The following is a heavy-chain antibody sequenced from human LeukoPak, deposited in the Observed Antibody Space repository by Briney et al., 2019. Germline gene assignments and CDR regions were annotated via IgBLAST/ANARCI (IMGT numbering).Heavy chain of an antibody. V-gene: IGHV4-4*07. J-gene: IGHJ5*02. CDR2: IYGSGST. CDR1: GGSIRSY. D-gene: IGHD3-10*01. Sequence: SETLSLTCTVSGGSIRSYWSWIRQPAGKGLEWIGRIYGSGSTDYNPSLKSRVTMSIDTSKNQFSLNLISVTAADTAVYYCARSKVLLWFGARYNWFDPWGQGTLVTVSS. CDR3: ARSKVLLWFGARYNWFDP.